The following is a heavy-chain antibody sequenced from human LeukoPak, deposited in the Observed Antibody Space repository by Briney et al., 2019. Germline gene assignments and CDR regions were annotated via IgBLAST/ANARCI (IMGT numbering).Heavy chain of an antibody. D-gene: IGHD3-10*01. CDR2: INPNSGDT. J-gene: IGHJ6*03. CDR1: GYAFTGYY. Sequence: SVKVSCKASGYAFTGYYIHRVRQAPGQGLEWMAWINPNSGDTNYAQKFQDRVTMTRDTSNSTAYMELSRLTSDDTAVYYCASGARYGLRGVSYYYYLDVWGKGTTVTVSS. CDR3: ASGARYGLRGVSYYYYLDV. V-gene: IGHV1-2*02.